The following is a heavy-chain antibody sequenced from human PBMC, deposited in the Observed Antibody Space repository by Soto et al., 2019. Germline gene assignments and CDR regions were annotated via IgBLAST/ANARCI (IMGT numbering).Heavy chain of an antibody. CDR3: ARVAGGDCSGGSCYFWFDP. J-gene: IGHJ5*02. CDR2: IIPIFGTA. CDR1: GGTFSSYA. Sequence: QVQLVQSGAAVKKPGSSVKVSCKASGGTFSSYAISWVRQAPGQGLEWMGGIIPIFGTANYAQKFQGRVTITADESTSTAYMELSSLRSEDTAVYYCARVAGGDCSGGSCYFWFDPWGQGTLVTVSS. V-gene: IGHV1-69*12. D-gene: IGHD2-15*01.